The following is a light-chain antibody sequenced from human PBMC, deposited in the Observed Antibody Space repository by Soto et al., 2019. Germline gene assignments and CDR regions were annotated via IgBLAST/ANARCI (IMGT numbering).Light chain of an antibody. CDR2: EVN. Sequence: QSALTQPASVSGSPGQSITISCTGTSTDVGGYKYVSWYQQHPGIAPKLMIFEVNGRPSGVSDRFSGSKSGNTASLTISGLQPEDEADYYCSSFSSSSTPYVFGTGTKVTVL. CDR1: STDVGGYKY. CDR3: SSFSSSSTPYV. J-gene: IGLJ1*01. V-gene: IGLV2-14*01.